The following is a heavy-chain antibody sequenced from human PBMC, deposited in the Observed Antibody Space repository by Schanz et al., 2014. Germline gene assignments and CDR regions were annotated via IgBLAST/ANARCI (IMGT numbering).Heavy chain of an antibody. CDR3: AKGRFGELSAFDI. CDR2: IWYDGSNK. D-gene: IGHD3-10*01. V-gene: IGHV3-33*06. Sequence: VQLLESGGGLEQPGGSLRLSCAASGFTFSSYGMHWVRQAPGKGLEWVAVIWYDGSNKYYADSVKGRFTISRDNSKNTLYLQMNSLRAEDTAVYYCAKGRFGELSAFDIWGQGTMVTVSS. CDR1: GFTFSSYG. J-gene: IGHJ3*02.